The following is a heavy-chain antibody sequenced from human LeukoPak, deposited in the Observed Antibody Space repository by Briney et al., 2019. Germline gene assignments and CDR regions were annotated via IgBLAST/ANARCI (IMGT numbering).Heavy chain of an antibody. CDR2: IYTGGST. CDR1: GFTFSGYS. D-gene: IGHD4-17*01. CDR3: ARGTVTAPDY. V-gene: IGHV3-53*01. Sequence: GGSLRLSCAASGFTFSGYSMNWVRQAPGKGLEWVSVIYTGGSTYYADSVKGRFTISRDISKNTLYLQMNSLRAEDTAVYYCARGTVTAPDYWGQGTLVTVSS. J-gene: IGHJ4*02.